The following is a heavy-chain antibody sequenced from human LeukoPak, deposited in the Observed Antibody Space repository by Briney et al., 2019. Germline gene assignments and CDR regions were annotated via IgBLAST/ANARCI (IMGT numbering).Heavy chain of an antibody. CDR1: GFTFSSYS. CDR2: ISSSSSYI. D-gene: IGHD3-3*01. V-gene: IGHV3-21*01. Sequence: PGGSLRLSFAASGFTFSSYSMNWVRQAPGKGLEWVSSISSSSSYIYYADSVKGRFTISRDNSKNTLYLQMGSLRAEDMAVYYCATWSGYHHVYWGQGTLVTVSS. CDR3: ATWSGYHHVY. J-gene: IGHJ4*02.